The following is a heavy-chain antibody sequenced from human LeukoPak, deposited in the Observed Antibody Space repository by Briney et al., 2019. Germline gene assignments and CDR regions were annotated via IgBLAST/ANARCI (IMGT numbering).Heavy chain of an antibody. J-gene: IGHJ4*02. CDR3: ARRDISSGWSFDY. CDR1: GGSISNYH. D-gene: IGHD6-19*01. CDR2: IHTSGST. Sequence: PSETLSLTCTVSGGSISNYHWSWIRQPAGKGLEWISQIHTSGSTNYNPPLKSRVTMSIDTPENQLSLTIRSVPAADTAVYYCARRDISSGWSFDYWGQGILVTVSS. V-gene: IGHV4-4*07.